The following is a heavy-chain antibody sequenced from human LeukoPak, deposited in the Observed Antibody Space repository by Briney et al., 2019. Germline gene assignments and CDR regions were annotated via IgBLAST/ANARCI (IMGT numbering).Heavy chain of an antibody. Sequence: ASEKVSCKASGYTFSGYYLHWVRQAPGQGLEWMGWIHPKSGDTKYAPKFLGRVTLTRDTSATIVYMDLTWLTSDDTAVYYCSRGSGISYGGIDYWGQGTLVTVSS. CDR2: IHPKSGDT. D-gene: IGHD5-18*01. CDR1: GYTFSGYY. V-gene: IGHV1-2*02. CDR3: SRGSGISYGGIDY. J-gene: IGHJ4*02.